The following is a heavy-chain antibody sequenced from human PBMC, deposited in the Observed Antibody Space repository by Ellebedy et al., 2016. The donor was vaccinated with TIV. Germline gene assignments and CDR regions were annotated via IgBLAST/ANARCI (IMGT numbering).Heavy chain of an antibody. CDR3: ARAIYGASYL. J-gene: IGHJ2*01. V-gene: IGHV3-7*01. D-gene: IGHD4-17*01. Sequence: GGSLRPSCPAPGFTLTNYWTTWVRQPPGNGLEWVANINEDGTKTHYVDSVRGRFTISRDYAGNSLFLQMNSLGAEDTAVYYCARAIYGASYLWGRGTLVTVSS. CDR2: INEDGTKT. CDR1: GFTLTNYW.